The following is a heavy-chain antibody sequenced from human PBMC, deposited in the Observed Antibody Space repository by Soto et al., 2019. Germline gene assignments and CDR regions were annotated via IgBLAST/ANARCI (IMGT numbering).Heavy chain of an antibody. CDR1: GFTFSSYW. J-gene: IGHJ4*02. CDR3: ARAGYDYIWGSYRMGFDY. CDR2: IKQDGSEK. Sequence: GESLKISCAASGFTFSSYWMSWVRQAPGKGLEWVTNIKQDGSEKYYVDSVKGRFTISRDNAKISLYLQMNSLRAEDTAVYYCARAGYDYIWGSYRMGFDYWGQGTLVTVSS. D-gene: IGHD3-16*02. V-gene: IGHV3-7*01.